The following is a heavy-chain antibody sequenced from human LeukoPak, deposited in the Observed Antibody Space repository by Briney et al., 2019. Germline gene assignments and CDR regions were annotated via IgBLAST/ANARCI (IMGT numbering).Heavy chain of an antibody. V-gene: IGHV3-21*01. J-gene: IGHJ4*02. D-gene: IGHD6-13*01. Sequence: GGSLRLSCAASGFTFSSYSMTWVRQAPGKGLEWVSSISSSSSYIYYADSVKGRFTISRDNAKNSLYLQMNSLRAEDTAVYYCARGPRAAAGPFDYWGQGTLVTASS. CDR1: GFTFSSYS. CDR3: ARGPRAAAGPFDY. CDR2: ISSSSSYI.